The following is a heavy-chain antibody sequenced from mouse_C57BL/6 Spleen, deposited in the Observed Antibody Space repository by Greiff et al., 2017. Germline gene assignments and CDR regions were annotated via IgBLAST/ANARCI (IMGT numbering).Heavy chain of an antibody. D-gene: IGHD2-12*01. V-gene: IGHV3-6*01. J-gene: IGHJ2*01. CDR2: ISYDGSN. CDR1: GYSITSGYY. Sequence: DVQLQESGPGLVKPSQSLSLTCSVTGYSITSGYYWNWIRQFPGNKLEWMGYISYDGSNNYNPSLKNRISITRDTSKNQFFLKLNSVTTEDTATYYCARDDYSLYYFDYWGQGTTLTVSS. CDR3: ARDDYSLYYFDY.